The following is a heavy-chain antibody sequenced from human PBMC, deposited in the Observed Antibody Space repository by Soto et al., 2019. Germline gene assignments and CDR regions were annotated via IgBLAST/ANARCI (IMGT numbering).Heavy chain of an antibody. J-gene: IGHJ4*02. CDR3: ARDPSPDFWSGYYDY. D-gene: IGHD3-3*01. V-gene: IGHV1-2*02. CDR1: GYTFKDYF. Sequence: HLVQSGAEVKQPGASVKVSCKASGYTFKDYFLHWVRQAPGQGLEWMGWINPNNGGTDYAQKFQGRVNMTRDTSISTAYMEVSGLSSGDTAVYYCARDPSPDFWSGYYDYWGQGTLITVSS. CDR2: INPNNGGT.